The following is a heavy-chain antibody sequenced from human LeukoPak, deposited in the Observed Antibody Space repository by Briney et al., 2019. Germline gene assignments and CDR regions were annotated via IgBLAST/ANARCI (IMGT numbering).Heavy chain of an antibody. V-gene: IGHV1-2*02. D-gene: IGHD5-24*01. CDR3: ARDRYGDGFAHLDY. CDR1: GYTFTSYA. J-gene: IGHJ4*02. CDR2: ITPSGGT. Sequence: ASVNVSCTASGYTFTSYAIHWVRQAPGQGLEWMGWITPSGGTNYPQKFQGGVAITWDTSITTAYMDLSRLTSDDTAVYYCARDRYGDGFAHLDYWGQGALVTVSS.